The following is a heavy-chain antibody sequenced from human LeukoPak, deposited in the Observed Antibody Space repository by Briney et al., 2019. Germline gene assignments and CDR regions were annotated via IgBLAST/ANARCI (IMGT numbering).Heavy chain of an antibody. CDR3: ARLGRVVVVAAVTGAFDI. Sequence: SETLSLTCAVYGGSFSGYYWSWIRQPPGKGLEWIGEINHSGSTNYNPSLKSRVTISVDTSKNQFSLKPSSVTAADTAVYYCARLGRVVVVAAVTGAFDIWGQGTMVTVSS. CDR2: INHSGST. CDR1: GGSFSGYY. J-gene: IGHJ3*02. D-gene: IGHD2-15*01. V-gene: IGHV4-34*01.